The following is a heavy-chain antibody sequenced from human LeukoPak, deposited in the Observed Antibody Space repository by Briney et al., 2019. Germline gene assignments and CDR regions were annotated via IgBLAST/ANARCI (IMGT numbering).Heavy chain of an antibody. CDR1: GFNVSNNY. CDR3: ARDGAAAVPR. V-gene: IGHV3-53*01. CDR2: IYSGGNT. J-gene: IGHJ4*02. Sequence: GGSLRLSCAASGFNVSNNYMRWVRQAPGKGLEWVSLIYSGGNTHYANSVKGRFTISRDNSKNTLYLQMNNLRAEDTAAYYCARDGAAAVPRWGQGTLVTVSS. D-gene: IGHD6-13*01.